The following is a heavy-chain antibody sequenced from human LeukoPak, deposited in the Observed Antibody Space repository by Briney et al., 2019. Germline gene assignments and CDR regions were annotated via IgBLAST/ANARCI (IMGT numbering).Heavy chain of an antibody. Sequence: SATLSLTCTVSGGSISSSSYYWGWIRQPPGKGLEWIGSIYYSGSTYYNPSLKSRVTISVDTSKNQFSLKLSSVTAADTAVYYCARHTDGKWELRYWGQGTLVTVSS. CDR2: IYYSGST. D-gene: IGHD1-26*01. CDR3: ARHTDGKWELRY. V-gene: IGHV4-39*01. J-gene: IGHJ4*02. CDR1: GGSISSSSYY.